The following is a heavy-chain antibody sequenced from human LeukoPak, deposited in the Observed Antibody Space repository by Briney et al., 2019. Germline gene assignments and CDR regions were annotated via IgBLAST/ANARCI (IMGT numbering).Heavy chain of an antibody. V-gene: IGHV4-30-4*08. CDR2: IYYSGST. CDR1: GGSISIGDYY. J-gene: IGHJ4*02. Sequence: SETLSLTCTVSGGSISIGDYYWSWIRQPPGKGLEWIGYIYYSGSTYYNPSLKSRVTISVDTSKNQFSLKLSSVTAADTAVYYCARDRMAKYYYDSSGYQWGQGTLVTVSS. CDR3: ARDRMAKYYYDSSGYQ. D-gene: IGHD3-22*01.